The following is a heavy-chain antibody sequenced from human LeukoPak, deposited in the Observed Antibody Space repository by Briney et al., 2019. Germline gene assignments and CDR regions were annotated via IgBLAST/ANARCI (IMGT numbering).Heavy chain of an antibody. D-gene: IGHD3-22*01. J-gene: IGHJ6*02. V-gene: IGHV4-31*03. Sequence: SQTLSLTCTVSGGSISSGGYYWSWIRQHPGQGLEWIGYIYYSGSTNYNPSLKSRVTISVDTSKNQLSLQLTSVTAADTAVYYCARGPDYYDSSGYYTPYGMDVWGQGTTVTVSS. CDR2: IYYSGST. CDR3: ARGPDYYDSSGYYTPYGMDV. CDR1: GGSISSGGYY.